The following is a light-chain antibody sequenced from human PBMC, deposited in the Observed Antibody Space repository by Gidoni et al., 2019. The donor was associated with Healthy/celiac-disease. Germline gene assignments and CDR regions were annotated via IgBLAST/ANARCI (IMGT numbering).Light chain of an antibody. CDR2: DAS. CDR3: QQYDNLPIFT. Sequence: DIQMTQSPSSLSASVGDRVTITCQASQDISNYLNWYQQKPGKAPKLLNYDASNLETGVPSRFSGSGSGTDFTFTISSLQPEDIATYYCQQYDNLPIFTFXPXTKVDIK. CDR1: QDISNY. J-gene: IGKJ3*01. V-gene: IGKV1-33*01.